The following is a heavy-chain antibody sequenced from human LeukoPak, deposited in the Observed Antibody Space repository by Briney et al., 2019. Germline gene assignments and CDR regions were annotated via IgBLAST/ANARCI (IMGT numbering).Heavy chain of an antibody. D-gene: IGHD5-12*01. V-gene: IGHV4-59*08. CDR2: IYYSGST. CDR3: ARQTGVEMATIKDY. Sequence: SETLSLTCTVSGGSISSYYWSWIRQPPGKGLEWIGYIYYSGSTNYNPSLKSRVTISVDTSKNQFSLKLSSVTAADTAVYYCARQTGVEMATIKDYWGQGTLVIVSS. J-gene: IGHJ4*02. CDR1: GGSISSYY.